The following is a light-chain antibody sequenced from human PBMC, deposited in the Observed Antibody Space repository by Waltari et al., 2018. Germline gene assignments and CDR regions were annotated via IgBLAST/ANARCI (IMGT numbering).Light chain of an antibody. V-gene: IGKV3-11*01. CDR2: DAS. CDR1: ESVSTY. CDR3: QQRSNWPS. Sequence: EIVVTQSPATLSLSPGDRATLPCRPSESVSTYLAWYQQNPGQAPRLLIYDASSRATGIPVRFSASGSGTDFTLTISSLEPEDFAVYYCQQRSNWPSFGGGTTVDSK. J-gene: IGKJ4*01.